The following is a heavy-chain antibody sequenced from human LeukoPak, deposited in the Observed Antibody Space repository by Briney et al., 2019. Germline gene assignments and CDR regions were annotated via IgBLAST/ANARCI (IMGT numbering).Heavy chain of an antibody. D-gene: IGHD3-10*01. J-gene: IGHJ4*02. Sequence: GGSLRLSCAASGFIFSTYAMSWVRQAPGKGLEWGSSISSSGGRTYYADSVKGRFTISRDNSKNTLYLQMNSQRAEDTAIYYCAKEKSLERDWYGEWDSWGQGTLVTVSS. CDR3: AKEKSLERDWYGEWDS. V-gene: IGHV3-23*01. CDR1: GFIFSTYA. CDR2: ISSSGGRT.